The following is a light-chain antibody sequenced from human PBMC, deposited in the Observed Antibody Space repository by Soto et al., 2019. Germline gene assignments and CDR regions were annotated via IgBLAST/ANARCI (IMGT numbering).Light chain of an antibody. CDR2: AAS. Sequence: DLQMTQSPSSLSASVGDRVTITCRASQSISSYLNWYQQKPGKAPKLLIYAASSLQSGVPSRFSGSGSGTDFTLTISSLQPEDFATYYCQQSYSTSITFGQGTRLENK. J-gene: IGKJ5*01. CDR3: QQSYSTSIT. V-gene: IGKV1-39*01. CDR1: QSISSY.